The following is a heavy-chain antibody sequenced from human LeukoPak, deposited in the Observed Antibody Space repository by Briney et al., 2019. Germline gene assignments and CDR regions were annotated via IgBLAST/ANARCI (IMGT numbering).Heavy chain of an antibody. CDR2: IYPGDSDT. V-gene: IGHV5-51*01. J-gene: IGHJ4*02. D-gene: IGHD2-21*02. Sequence: GESLEISCQGSGSPFTSYWIGWVRQLPGKGLEWMGIIYPGDSDTKYSPSFQGQVTISADKSISTAYLQWSSLKASDTAMYYCAIGAYCGGDCYKIDYWGQGTLVTVSS. CDR3: AIGAYCGGDCYKIDY. CDR1: GSPFTSYW.